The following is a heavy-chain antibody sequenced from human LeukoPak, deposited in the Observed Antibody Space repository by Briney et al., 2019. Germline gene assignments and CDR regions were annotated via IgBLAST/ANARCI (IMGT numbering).Heavy chain of an antibody. CDR2: IYYSGST. V-gene: IGHV4-39*01. CDR3: TGEITLDH. CDR1: GGSISSSSYY. J-gene: IGHJ4*02. D-gene: IGHD7-27*01. Sequence: SETLSLTCTVSGGSISSSSYYWGWIRQPPGKGLEWIGSIYYSGSTYYNPSLKSRVTISVDTSKNQFSLKLSSVTAADTAVYYCTGEITLDHWGQGTLVTVSS.